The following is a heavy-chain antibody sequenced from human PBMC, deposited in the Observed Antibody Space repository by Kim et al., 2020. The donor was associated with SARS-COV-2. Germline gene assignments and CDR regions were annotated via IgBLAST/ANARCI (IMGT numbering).Heavy chain of an antibody. CDR2: IWYDGSNK. D-gene: IGHD4-17*01. CDR1: GFTFSSYG. Sequence: GGSLRLSCAASGFTFSSYGMHWVRQAPGKGLEWVAVIWYDGSNKYYADSVKGRFTISRDNSKNTLYLQMNSLRGEDTAVYYCASFTVTTGWFDPWGQGTLVSVSS. V-gene: IGHV3-33*01. J-gene: IGHJ5*02. CDR3: ASFTVTTGWFDP.